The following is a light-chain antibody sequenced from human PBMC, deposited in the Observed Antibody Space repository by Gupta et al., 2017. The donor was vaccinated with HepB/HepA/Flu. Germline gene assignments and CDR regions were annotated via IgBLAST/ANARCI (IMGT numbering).Light chain of an antibody. Sequence: IVLTQSPGTLSLSPGERATLSCRASQSVSSSYLAWYQQNPGQAPRPLIYGASSRATGIPDRFSGSGSGTDFTLTISRLEPEDFAVYYCQQYGSSPATFGGGTKVEIK. J-gene: IGKJ4*01. V-gene: IGKV3-20*01. CDR1: QSVSSSY. CDR3: QQYGSSPAT. CDR2: GAS.